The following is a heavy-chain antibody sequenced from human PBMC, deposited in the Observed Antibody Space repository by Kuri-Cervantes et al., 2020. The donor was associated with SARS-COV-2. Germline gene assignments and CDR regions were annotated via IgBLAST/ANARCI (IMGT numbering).Heavy chain of an antibody. J-gene: IGHJ5*02. D-gene: IGHD1-1*01. CDR1: GYTFTDYY. Sequence: ASVKVSCKASGYTFTDYYMTWMRQAPGQGLEWLGWISAYSGHTDYAQNFQGRVTMATDTSTSTAYMELRSLRSDDTAVYYCARHWVPLGGPRDWFDPWGQGTLVTVYS. CDR2: ISAYSGHT. CDR3: ARHWVPLGGPRDWFDP. V-gene: IGHV1-18*04.